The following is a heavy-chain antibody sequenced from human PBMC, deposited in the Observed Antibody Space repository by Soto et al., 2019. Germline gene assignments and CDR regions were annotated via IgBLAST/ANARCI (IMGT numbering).Heavy chain of an antibody. J-gene: IGHJ6*02. D-gene: IGHD6-6*01. CDR1: GGSFSGYY. CDR3: ARGLIAARYYYYGMDV. V-gene: IGHV4-34*01. Sequence: SETLSLTCAVYGGSFSGYYWSWIRQPPGKGLEWIGEINHSGSTNYNPSLKSRVTISVDTSKNQFSLKLSSVTAADTAVYYCARGLIAARYYYYGMDVWGQGTTVTVSS. CDR2: INHSGST.